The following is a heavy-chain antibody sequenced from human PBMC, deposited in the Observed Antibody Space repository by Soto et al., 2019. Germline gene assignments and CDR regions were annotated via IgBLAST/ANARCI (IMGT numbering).Heavy chain of an antibody. CDR2: ISSSSSTI. D-gene: IGHD6-13*01. CDR3: ARELLVGYYYYGMDV. J-gene: IGHJ6*02. Sequence: GGSLRLSCAASGFTFSSYSMNWVRQAPGKGLEWVPYISSSSSTIYYADSVKGRFTISRDNAKNSLYLQMNSLRDEDTAVYYCARELLVGYYYYGMDVWGQGTTVTVSS. CDR1: GFTFSSYS. V-gene: IGHV3-48*02.